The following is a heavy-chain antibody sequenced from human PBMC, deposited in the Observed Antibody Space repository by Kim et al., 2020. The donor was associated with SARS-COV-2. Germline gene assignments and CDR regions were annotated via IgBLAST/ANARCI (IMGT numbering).Heavy chain of an antibody. CDR1: GHPLSEVS. CDR3: TRIWFGGYLGGGFDP. V-gene: IGHV1-24*01. D-gene: IGHD5-12*01. CDR2: YSAEHAEI. Sequence: ASVKVSCKVSGHPLSEVSMHWVRQSPGKGLEWMGGYSAEHAEIVYAQQFQGRVFMTEDRSIDTAYMELTSLTSEDTAVYYCTRIWFGGYLGGGFDPWGQGSLVTVSS. J-gene: IGHJ5*02.